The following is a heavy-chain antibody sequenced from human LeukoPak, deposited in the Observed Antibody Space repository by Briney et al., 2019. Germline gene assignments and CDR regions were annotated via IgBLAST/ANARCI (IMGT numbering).Heavy chain of an antibody. CDR3: AGYYCSSGTCRKYLDY. D-gene: IGHD2-15*01. CDR1: GFTFSSYS. CDR2: ISAAGGIT. J-gene: IGHJ4*02. Sequence: SGGSLRLSCAASGFTFSSYSINWVRQAPGKGLEWVSTISAAGGITYYADSVKGRFTISRDNSKNTLFLQMSSLRAEDTAVYYCAGYYCSSGTCRKYLDYWGQGTLVTVSS. V-gene: IGHV3-23*01.